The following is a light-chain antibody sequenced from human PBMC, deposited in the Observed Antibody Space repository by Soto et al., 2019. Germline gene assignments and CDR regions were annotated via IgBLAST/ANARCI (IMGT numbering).Light chain of an antibody. V-gene: IGKV3-20*01. J-gene: IGKJ1*01. CDR2: GAS. CDR3: QQYDTSPRT. Sequence: EIVLTQSPGTLSLSPGERATLSCRASQSVSSNYLAWYQQKRGQAPRLLIYGASCRSTGVPTRFSGSGSGIDFTLTISRLEPEDFAVYYCQQYDTSPRTFGQGTKVEI. CDR1: QSVSSNY.